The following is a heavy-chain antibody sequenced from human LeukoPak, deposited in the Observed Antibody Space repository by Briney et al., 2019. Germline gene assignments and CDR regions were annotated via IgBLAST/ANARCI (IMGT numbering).Heavy chain of an antibody. J-gene: IGHJ3*02. D-gene: IGHD2-21*02. CDR3: ARPGGDYDAFDI. V-gene: IGHV4-39*01. CDR1: GGSISSSNYY. Sequence: SETLSLTCTVSGGSISSSNYYWGWIRQPPGKGLEWIGTIYYSGSTYYNPSLKSRVTISVDSSKNQFSLKLNSVSAADTAVYYCARPGGDYDAFDIWGQGTMVTVSS. CDR2: IYYSGST.